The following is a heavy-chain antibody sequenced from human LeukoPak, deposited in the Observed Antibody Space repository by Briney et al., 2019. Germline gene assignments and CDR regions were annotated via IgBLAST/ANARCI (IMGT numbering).Heavy chain of an antibody. CDR1: GFTFSSYA. J-gene: IGHJ6*03. D-gene: IGHD6-6*01. CDR2: ISGSGGST. CDR3: ASSIEYSSSPVSYYYDCYDYMDV. Sequence: PGGSLSLSCAASGFTFSSYAMSWVRQAPGKGLEWVSAISGSGGSTYYAASVKGRFTILRDNSKNSLYLQMNILSAEDTAVYYCASSIEYSSSPVSYYYDCYDYMDVWGKGTTVTVSS. V-gene: IGHV3-23*01.